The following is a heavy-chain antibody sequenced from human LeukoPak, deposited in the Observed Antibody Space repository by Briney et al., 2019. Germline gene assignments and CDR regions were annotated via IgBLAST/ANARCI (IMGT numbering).Heavy chain of an antibody. Sequence: ASETLSLTCTVSGGSMSSHYWNWIRQPPGKGLEWIGYIYDSGSTKYNPSLKSRVTISIDTSKNQFSLKVTSATAADTAVYYCARDKYSGSWYGAFDIWAKGQWSPSLQ. V-gene: IGHV4-59*11. CDR2: IYDSGST. CDR1: GGSMSSHY. D-gene: IGHD6-13*01. J-gene: IGHJ3*02. CDR3: ARDKYSGSWYGAFDI.